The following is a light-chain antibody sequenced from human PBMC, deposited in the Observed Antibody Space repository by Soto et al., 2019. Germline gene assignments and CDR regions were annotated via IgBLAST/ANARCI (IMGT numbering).Light chain of an antibody. V-gene: IGLV2-14*01. J-gene: IGLJ1*01. CDR1: SSDVGNYNY. CDR2: DVS. Sequence: QSVLTQPASVSGSPGQSITISYTGTSSDVGNYNYVSWYQQHPGKAPKLMIYDVSNRPSGASNRFSGSKSGNTASLTISGLQVEDETDYYCSSYTSSSTYVFGTGTKVTVL. CDR3: SSYTSSSTYV.